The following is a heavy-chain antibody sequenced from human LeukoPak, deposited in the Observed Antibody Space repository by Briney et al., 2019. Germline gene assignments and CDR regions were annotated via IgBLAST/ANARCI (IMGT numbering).Heavy chain of an antibody. D-gene: IGHD3-10*01. V-gene: IGHV4-59*12. CDR1: GGSFSSYS. CDR3: ARVWFGELLSPFFDY. CDR2: IYYSGST. J-gene: IGHJ4*02. Sequence: SETLSLTCTVSGGSFSSYSLSWVRQPPEKGLEWIGFIYYSGSTNYNPSLKSRVTISVDTSKNQFSLKLSSVTAADTAVYYCARVWFGELLSPFFDYWGQGTLVTVSS.